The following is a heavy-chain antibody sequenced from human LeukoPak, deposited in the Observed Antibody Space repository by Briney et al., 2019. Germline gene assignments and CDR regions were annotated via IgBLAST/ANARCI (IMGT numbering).Heavy chain of an antibody. CDR2: ISDSAHNT. V-gene: IGHV3-23*01. J-gene: IGHJ4*02. CDR3: ARDPNQWELLDY. Sequence: RGSLRLSCVASGFVFSTSAMNWVRQAPGKGLEWVSGISDSAHNTYYADSVKGRFTISRDNSKNTLYLQMNSLRAEDTAVYYCARDPNQWELLDYWGQGTLVTVSS. CDR1: GFVFSTSA. D-gene: IGHD1-26*01.